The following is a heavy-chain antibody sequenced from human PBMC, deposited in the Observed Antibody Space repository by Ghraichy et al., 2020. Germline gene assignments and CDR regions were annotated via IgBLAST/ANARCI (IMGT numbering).Heavy chain of an antibody. D-gene: IGHD1-26*01. CDR3: GRLGVRNVDGIHYLEDY. V-gene: IGHV4-59*01. Sequence: SETLSPTCTVSGGSISGYYWGWIRQPPGKGLEVIGYVHSRGATDYMPSLRGRVAISADTSKNKFVLKLKSVTAADTVVYYCGRLGVRNVDGIHYLEDYWGQGTRVTVSS. J-gene: IGHJ4*01. CDR1: GGSISGYY. CDR2: VHSRGAT.